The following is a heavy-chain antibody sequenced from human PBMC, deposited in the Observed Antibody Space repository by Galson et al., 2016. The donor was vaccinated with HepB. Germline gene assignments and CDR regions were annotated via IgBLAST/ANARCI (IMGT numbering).Heavy chain of an antibody. J-gene: IGHJ1*01. V-gene: IGHV3-23*01. Sequence: SLRLSCAASGFSFSSYAMSWVRQAPGKGLEWVSVISGGGGSTYYADSVKGRFTISRDNSKNTLHLQMNSLRAEDTALYYCAKTGRLYFHHWGQGTLVTVSS. CDR3: AKTGRLYFHH. D-gene: IGHD6-6*01. CDR2: ISGGGGST. CDR1: GFSFSSYA.